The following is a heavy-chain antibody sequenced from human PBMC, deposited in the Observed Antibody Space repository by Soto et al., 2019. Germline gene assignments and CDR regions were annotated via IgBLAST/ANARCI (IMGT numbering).Heavy chain of an antibody. CDR1: GYTFTSYA. CDR2: INAGNGNT. Sequence: GASVKVSCKASGYTFTSYAMHWVRQAPGQRLEWMGWINAGNGNTKYSQKFQGRVTITRDTSASTAYMELSSLRSEDTAVYYCARDPGGSRNRDYYYGMDVWGQGTTVTVSS. CDR3: ARDPGGSRNRDYYYGMDV. J-gene: IGHJ6*02. V-gene: IGHV1-3*01. D-gene: IGHD1-1*01.